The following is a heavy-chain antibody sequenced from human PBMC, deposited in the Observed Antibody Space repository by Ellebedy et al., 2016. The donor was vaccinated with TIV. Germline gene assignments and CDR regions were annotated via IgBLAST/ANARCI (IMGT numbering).Heavy chain of an antibody. J-gene: IGHJ3*02. Sequence: GGSLRLSCAASGFTFSSYWMTWVRQAPGTGLEWVANINQDGSEKFYVDSVNGRFTVSRDNAKNSLYLHLNSLRAEDTAMYYCATDGSYGDYLSPTHAFVIWGQGTMVTVSS. CDR2: INQDGSEK. V-gene: IGHV3-7*01. CDR1: GFTFSSYW. D-gene: IGHD4-17*01. CDR3: ATDGSYGDYLSPTHAFVI.